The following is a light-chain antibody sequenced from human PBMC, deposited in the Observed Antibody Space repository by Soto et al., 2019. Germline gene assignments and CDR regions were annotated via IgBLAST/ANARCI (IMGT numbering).Light chain of an antibody. J-gene: IGLJ1*01. CDR1: SSDVGGYNY. CDR2: EVS. V-gene: IGLV2-8*01. Sequence: QSALARPPSASGSPGQSVTISCTGTSSDVGGYNYVSWYQQYPGKAPKLMIYEVSKRPSGVPDRFSGSKSGNTASLTVSGLQAEDEADYYCCSYAGRNREVFGTGTKVTVL. CDR3: CSYAGRNREV.